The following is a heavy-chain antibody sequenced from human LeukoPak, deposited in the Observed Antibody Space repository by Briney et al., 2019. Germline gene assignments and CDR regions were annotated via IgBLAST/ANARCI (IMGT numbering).Heavy chain of an antibody. CDR2: INHSGST. J-gene: IGHJ4*02. V-gene: IGHV4-34*01. CDR1: GGSFSGYY. CDR3: ARGPLRIAAAGRLKWKGLDY. D-gene: IGHD6-13*01. Sequence: PSETLSLTCAVYGGSFSGYYWSWIRQPPGKGLEWIGEINHSGSTNYNPSLKSRVTMSVDTSKNQFSLKLSSVTAADTAVYYCARGPLRIAAAGRLKWKGLDYWGQGTLVTVSS.